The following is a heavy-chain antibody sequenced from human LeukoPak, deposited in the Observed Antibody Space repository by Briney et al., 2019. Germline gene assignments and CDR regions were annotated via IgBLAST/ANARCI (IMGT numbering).Heavy chain of an antibody. J-gene: IGHJ6*03. CDR3: ARGYNWGSPTRNFYYLDV. V-gene: IGHV4-59*12. D-gene: IGHD7-27*01. CDR2: IYYSETN. Sequence: KPSETLSLTCTVPGGSIRSYYWMWLRQPPEKGLEWMGNIYYSETNNYNPSLKTRVTMSVDTSKNQFSLKLRSVTAADTAVYYCARGYNWGSPTRNFYYLDVWGKGTTVTVSS. CDR1: GGSIRSYY.